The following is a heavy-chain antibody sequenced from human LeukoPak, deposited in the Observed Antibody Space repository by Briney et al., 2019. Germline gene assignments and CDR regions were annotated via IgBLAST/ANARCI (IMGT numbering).Heavy chain of an antibody. CDR3: ARAVKFCSSTTCPNWFDP. CDR1: GFSLSTSGGG. J-gene: IGHJ5*02. D-gene: IGHD2-2*01. V-gene: IGHV2-5*01. Sequence: SGRTLVNPTQTLTLTCTFSGFSLSTSGGGVGWIRQPSGKALEWLALINWNDDKRYSPSLKNRLTITKDTSKNQVVLTMTNMDPVDTATYYCARAVKFCSSTTCPNWFDPWGQGTLVTVSS. CDR2: INWNDDK.